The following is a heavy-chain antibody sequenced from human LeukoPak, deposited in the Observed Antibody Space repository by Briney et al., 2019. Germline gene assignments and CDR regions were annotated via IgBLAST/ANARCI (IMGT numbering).Heavy chain of an antibody. V-gene: IGHV3-11*04. D-gene: IGHD3-22*01. Sequence: GGSLRLSCAASGFTFSDYYMSWIRQAPGKGLEWVSYISSSGSTIYYADSVRGRFTISRDNAKNSLYLQMNSLRAEDTAVYYCARAVTMIEYYFDYWGQGTLVTVSS. CDR2: ISSSGSTI. CDR1: GFTFSDYY. CDR3: ARAVTMIEYYFDY. J-gene: IGHJ4*02.